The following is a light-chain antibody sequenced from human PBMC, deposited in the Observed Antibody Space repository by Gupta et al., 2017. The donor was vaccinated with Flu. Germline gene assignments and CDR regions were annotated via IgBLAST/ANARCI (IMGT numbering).Light chain of an antibody. CDR2: RNN. V-gene: IGLV10-54*04. CDR3: SAWDSSLSAWV. CDR1: SNNVGNQG. J-gene: IGLJ3*02. Sequence: QAGLTQPPSVSKGLRQTATLTCTGNSNNVGNQGAAWLQQHQGHPPKLLSYRNNNRPSGTPERFSASKSGNTASLTITGLQPEDEADDYCSAWDSSLSAWVFGGGTKLTVL.